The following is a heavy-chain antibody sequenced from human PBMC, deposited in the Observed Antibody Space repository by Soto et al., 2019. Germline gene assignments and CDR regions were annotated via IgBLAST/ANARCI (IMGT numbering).Heavy chain of an antibody. CDR3: AILVHVWEVSCAVGTESLDV. V-gene: IGHV3-74*01. D-gene: IGHD3-16*02. Sequence: EVQLVDSGGGLVQPGGSLRLSCAASGFTFSSFWVHWVRQAPGKGLVWVSRISSDGKTTNYADSVKGRFTMSRDNAKNTVFLQMNSLRAEDTAVYYCAILVHVWEVSCAVGTESLDVWGQGTMVTVSS. J-gene: IGHJ3*01. CDR1: GFTFSSFW. CDR2: ISSDGKTT.